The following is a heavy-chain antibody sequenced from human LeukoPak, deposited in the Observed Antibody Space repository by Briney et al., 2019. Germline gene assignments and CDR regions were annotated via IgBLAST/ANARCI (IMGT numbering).Heavy chain of an antibody. J-gene: IGHJ4*02. CDR3: ARGGRYFDWLLSGIDY. D-gene: IGHD3-9*01. Sequence: ASVKVSCKASGYTFTSYGISWVRQAPGQGLEWMGWISAYNGNTNYAQKLQGRVTMTTDTSTSTAYMELRSLRSDDTAVYYCARGGRYFDWLLSGIDYWGQGTLVTVSS. CDR1: GYTFTSYG. V-gene: IGHV1-18*01. CDR2: ISAYNGNT.